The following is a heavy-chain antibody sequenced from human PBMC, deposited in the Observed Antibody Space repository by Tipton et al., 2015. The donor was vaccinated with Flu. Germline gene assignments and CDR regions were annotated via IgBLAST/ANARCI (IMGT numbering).Heavy chain of an antibody. Sequence: TLSLTCTVSGGSINSTTHYWGWVRQPPRKGLEWIATVFHSGLTYYNPSLKSRVTISVDTSKNQFSLKLSSVTAADTGVYFCTRQVEAATRSSSWGQGTLVTVSS. D-gene: IGHD1-1*01. CDR2: VFHSGLT. J-gene: IGHJ4*02. CDR1: GGSINSTTHY. CDR3: TRQVEAATRSSS. V-gene: IGHV4-39*07.